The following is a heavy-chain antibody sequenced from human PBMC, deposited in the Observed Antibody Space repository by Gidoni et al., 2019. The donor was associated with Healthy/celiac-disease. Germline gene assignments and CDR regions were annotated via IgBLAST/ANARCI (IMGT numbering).Heavy chain of an antibody. D-gene: IGHD3-22*01. V-gene: IGHV4-34*01. CDR1: GGSFSGYY. CDR3: AISTARVDSSGYRAEYFQH. CDR2: INHSGST. Sequence: QVQLQQWGAGLLKPSETLSLTCAVYGGSFSGYYWSWIRQPPGKGLEWIGEINHSGSTNYNPSLKSRVTISVDTSKNQFSLKLSSVTAADTAVYYCAISTARVDSSGYRAEYFQHWGQGTLVTVSS. J-gene: IGHJ1*01.